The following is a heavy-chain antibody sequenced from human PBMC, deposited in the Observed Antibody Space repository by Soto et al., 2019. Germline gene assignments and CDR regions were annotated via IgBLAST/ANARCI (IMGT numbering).Heavy chain of an antibody. J-gene: IGHJ4*02. CDR2: IYWDDDK. Sequence: QITLKESGPTLVKPTQTLTLTCTFSGFSLSTSGVGVGWIRQPPGKALEWLALIYWDDDKRYSPSLKSRLTITKDTSKNQVVLTMTNMDPVDTATYYCAHRRDYGDYDKPPYYFDYWGQGTLVTVSS. V-gene: IGHV2-5*02. D-gene: IGHD4-17*01. CDR3: AHRRDYGDYDKPPYYFDY. CDR1: GFSLSTSGVG.